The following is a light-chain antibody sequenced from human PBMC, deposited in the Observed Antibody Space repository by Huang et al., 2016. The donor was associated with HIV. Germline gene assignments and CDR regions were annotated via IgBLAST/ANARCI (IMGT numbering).Light chain of an antibody. CDR1: QSVTGN. Sequence: EIVMTQSPATLSVSPGERATLSCRASQSVTGNLAWYQHKPGQPPRLLIYGASTRAAGAAARFNASGSGKEFTRTINSLQSEDFAVYYCQQYNKWPRTFGPGTKVDVK. V-gene: IGKV3-15*01. CDR2: GAS. J-gene: IGKJ3*01. CDR3: QQYNKWPRT.